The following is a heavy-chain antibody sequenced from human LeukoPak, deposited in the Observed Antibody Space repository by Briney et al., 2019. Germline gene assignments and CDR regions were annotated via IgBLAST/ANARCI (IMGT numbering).Heavy chain of an antibody. CDR1: GFTFSSYW. Sequence: GGSLRLSCAASGFTFSSYWMHWVRQAPGKGVVWVSRINSDGSSTSYADSVKGRFTISRDNAKNTLYLQMNSLRAEDTAVYYCAREGGYSGSLLDYWGQGTLVTVSS. CDR2: INSDGSST. D-gene: IGHD6-13*01. J-gene: IGHJ4*02. CDR3: AREGGYSGSLLDY. V-gene: IGHV3-74*01.